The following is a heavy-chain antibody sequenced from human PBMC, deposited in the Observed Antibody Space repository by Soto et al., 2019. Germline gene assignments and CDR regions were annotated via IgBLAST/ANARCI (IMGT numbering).Heavy chain of an antibody. CDR1: GGSISSGDYY. V-gene: IGHV4-30-4*01. Sequence: SETLSLTCTVSGGSISSGDYYWSWIRQPPGKGLEWIGYIYYSGITYYNPSLKSRVTISVDTSKNQFSLKLSSVTAADTAVYYCARDVGYYDILTGYLNRLFDYWGQGTLVTVSS. CDR3: ARDVGYYDILTGYLNRLFDY. D-gene: IGHD3-9*01. J-gene: IGHJ4*02. CDR2: IYYSGIT.